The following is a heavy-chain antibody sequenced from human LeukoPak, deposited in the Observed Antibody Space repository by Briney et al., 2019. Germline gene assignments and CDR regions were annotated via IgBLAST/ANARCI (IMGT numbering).Heavy chain of an antibody. V-gene: IGHV4-34*01. J-gene: IGHJ4*02. D-gene: IGHD3-3*01. CDR2: INHSGST. CDR3: ARGGRITIFGVVRARTTTIDY. CDR1: GGSFSGYY. Sequence: SETLSLTCAVYGGSFSGYYWSWIRQPPGKGLEWIGEINHSGSTNYNPSLKSRVTISVDTSKNQFSLKLSSVTAADTAVYYCARGGRITIFGVVRARTTTIDYWGQGTLVTVSS.